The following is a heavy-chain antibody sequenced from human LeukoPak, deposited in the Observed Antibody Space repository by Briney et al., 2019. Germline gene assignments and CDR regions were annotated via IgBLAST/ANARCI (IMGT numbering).Heavy chain of an antibody. CDR3: ARDRGGDSTAYSDY. CDR1: GFIVSSNH. Sequence: GGSLRLSCAASGFIVSSNHMSWVRQAPGKGLGWVSVIYSGGSTYYADSVKGRFTISRDNSKNTLYLQMNSLRAEDTAVYYCARDRGGDSTAYSDYWGQGTLVTVSS. D-gene: IGHD3-22*01. CDR2: IYSGGST. J-gene: IGHJ4*02. V-gene: IGHV3-53*01.